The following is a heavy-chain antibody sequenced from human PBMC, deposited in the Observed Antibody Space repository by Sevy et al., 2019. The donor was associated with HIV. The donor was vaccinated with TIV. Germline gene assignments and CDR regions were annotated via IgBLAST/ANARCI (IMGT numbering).Heavy chain of an antibody. CDR1: GFSFSSYG. CDR3: GKEGGGEGGDH. J-gene: IGHJ4*02. V-gene: IGHV3-30*02. Sequence: GGSLRLSCAASGFSFSSYGMHWVRQAPGKGLEWMSYIQYDGSNKDYADSVKGRFTICSDNSKNTLYLQLNILRVEDTAVFYCGKEGGGEGGDHWGQGTLVTVSS. CDR2: IQYDGSNK. D-gene: IGHD2-21*01.